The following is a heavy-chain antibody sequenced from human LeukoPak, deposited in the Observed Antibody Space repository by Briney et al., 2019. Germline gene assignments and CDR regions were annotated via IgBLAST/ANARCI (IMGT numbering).Heavy chain of an antibody. J-gene: IGHJ4*02. CDR3: ARYYSGSYGFDY. D-gene: IGHD1-26*01. CDR1: GGSISTYY. Sequence: SETLSLTCTVSGGSISTYYWTWIRQPPGKGLEWIGYISYSGSTNYNPSLKSRVTFSVDTSKSQFSLKLSSVTAADSAVYYCARYYSGSYGFDYWGQGTLVTVSS. V-gene: IGHV4-59*01. CDR2: ISYSGST.